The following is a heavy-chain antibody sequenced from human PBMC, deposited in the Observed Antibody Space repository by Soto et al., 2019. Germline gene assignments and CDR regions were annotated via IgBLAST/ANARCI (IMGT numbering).Heavy chain of an antibody. CDR2: IYYSGST. CDR3: ARGSSHYGSGSYPLN. CDR1: GGSISSYY. Sequence: SETLSLTCTVSGGSISSYYWSWIRQPPGKGLEWIGYIYYSGSTYYNPSLKSRVTISVDTSKNQFSLKLSSVTAADTAVYYCARGSSHYGSGSYPLNWGQGTLVTVSS. J-gene: IGHJ4*02. D-gene: IGHD3-10*01. V-gene: IGHV4-59*08.